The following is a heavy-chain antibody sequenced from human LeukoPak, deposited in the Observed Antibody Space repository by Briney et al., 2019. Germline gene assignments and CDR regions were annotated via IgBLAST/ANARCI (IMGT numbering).Heavy chain of an antibody. CDR2: INRDGSGK. Sequence: AGESLRLSCAGSGLTFINYWMTWVRQVPGKGLEWVANINRDGSGKYYLPSVRGRFTISKDDAKDSLYLQMDSLRPEDTAIYYCARVEYSGNGNLYWGQGTLVSVSS. J-gene: IGHJ4*02. CDR1: GLTFINYW. CDR3: ARVEYSGNGNLY. V-gene: IGHV3-7*03. D-gene: IGHD1-26*01.